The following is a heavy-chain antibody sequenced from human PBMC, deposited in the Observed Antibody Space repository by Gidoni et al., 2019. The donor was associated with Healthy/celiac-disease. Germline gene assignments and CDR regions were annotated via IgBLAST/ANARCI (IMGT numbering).Heavy chain of an antibody. CDR1: GITFSSYS. CDR2: ISSSSSYI. Sequence: EVQLVESGGGLVKPGGSLRRSCAASGITFSSYSMNGVRQAPGKGLEWVSSISSSSSYIYYADSVKGRFTISRDNAKNSLYLQMNSLRAEDTAVYYCAREQDIVVVRYYSYGMDVWGQGTTVTVSS. CDR3: AREQDIVVVRYYSYGMDV. D-gene: IGHD2-2*01. V-gene: IGHV3-21*01. J-gene: IGHJ6*02.